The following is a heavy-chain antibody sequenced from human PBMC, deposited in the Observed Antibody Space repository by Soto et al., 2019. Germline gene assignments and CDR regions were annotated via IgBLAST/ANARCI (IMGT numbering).Heavy chain of an antibody. V-gene: IGHV1-8*01. CDR1: GYTFTSYD. J-gene: IGHJ6*02. Sequence: QVQLVQSGAEVKKPGASVKVSCKASGYTFTSYDINWVRQATGQGLEWMGWMNPNSGNTGYAQKFQGRVTMTRNTSISTAYMELSSLRSEDTAMYYCARGPQWSGYGYYYYYYGMDVWGQGTTVTVSS. CDR2: MNPNSGNT. CDR3: ARGPQWSGYGYYYYYYGMDV. D-gene: IGHD3-3*01.